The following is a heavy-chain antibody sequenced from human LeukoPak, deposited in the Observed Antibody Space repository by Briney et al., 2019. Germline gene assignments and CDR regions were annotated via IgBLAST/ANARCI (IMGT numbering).Heavy chain of an antibody. Sequence: SVTLSLTCAVYGGSFSGYYWSWIRQPPGKGLEWIGEINHSGSTNYNPSLKSRVTISVDTSKNQFSLKLSSVTAADTAVYYRASGAAVLRGAIDYWGQGTLVTVSS. CDR1: GGSFSGYY. D-gene: IGHD6-13*01. V-gene: IGHV4-34*01. J-gene: IGHJ4*02. CDR3: ASGAAVLRGAIDY. CDR2: INHSGST.